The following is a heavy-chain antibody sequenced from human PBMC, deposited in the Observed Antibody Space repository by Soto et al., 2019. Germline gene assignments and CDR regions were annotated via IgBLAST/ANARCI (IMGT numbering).Heavy chain of an antibody. CDR3: ARGRREYCTNGVCYTFVPD. Sequence: SETVSLTCTVSVGSVSNDYYFWSWIRQPPGKELQWIGYIHYSGTTNYNPSLMSRVTISVDTSKNQFSLNLSSVTAADTAVYYCARGRREYCTNGVCYTFVPDWGQGTLVTVSS. D-gene: IGHD2-8*01. V-gene: IGHV4-61*01. J-gene: IGHJ4*02. CDR2: IHYSGTT. CDR1: VGSVSNDYYF.